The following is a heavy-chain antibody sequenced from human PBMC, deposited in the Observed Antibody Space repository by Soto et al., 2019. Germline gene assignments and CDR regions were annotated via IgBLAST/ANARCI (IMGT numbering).Heavy chain of an antibody. CDR2: INGGNGDT. J-gene: IGHJ4*02. D-gene: IGHD2-2*01. CDR1: GSTFTGYA. Sequence: ASVKVSCKASGSTFTGYAIHWVRQTPGQRLEWMGWINGGNGDTKYSQKFQGRVTITRDTSASTVYMELTSLGSEDTAVYHCARGYCSSTSCQYYLDFWGQGTPVTVSS. V-gene: IGHV1-3*01. CDR3: ARGYCSSTSCQYYLDF.